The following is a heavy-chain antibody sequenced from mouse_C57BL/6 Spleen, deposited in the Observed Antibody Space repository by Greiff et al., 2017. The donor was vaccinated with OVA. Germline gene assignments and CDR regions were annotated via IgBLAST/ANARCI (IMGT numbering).Heavy chain of an antibody. V-gene: IGHV5-4*01. D-gene: IGHD2-3*01. CDR1: GFTFSSYA. CDR3: ARDRGWPKDAMDY. J-gene: IGHJ4*01. Sequence: EVKLVESGGGLVKPGGSLKLSCAASGFTFSSYAMSWVRQTPEKRLEWVATISDGGSYTYYPDNVKGRFTISRDNAKNNLYLQMSHLKSEDTAMYYCARDRGWPKDAMDYWGQGTSVTVSS. CDR2: ISDGGSYT.